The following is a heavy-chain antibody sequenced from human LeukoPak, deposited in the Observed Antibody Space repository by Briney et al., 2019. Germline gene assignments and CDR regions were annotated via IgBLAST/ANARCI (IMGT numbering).Heavy chain of an antibody. J-gene: IGHJ6*02. Sequence: GGSLRLSCAASGFTFSSYGMHWVRQAPGKGLEWVAVIWYDGSNKYYADSVKGRFTISRDNSKNTLYLQMNSLRAEDTAVYYCPRNNYDFWIGYYYYYGRNVWAKGPRSPSP. D-gene: IGHD3-3*01. CDR3: PRNNYDFWIGYYYYYGRNV. CDR1: GFTFSSYG. V-gene: IGHV3-33*01. CDR2: IWYDGSNK.